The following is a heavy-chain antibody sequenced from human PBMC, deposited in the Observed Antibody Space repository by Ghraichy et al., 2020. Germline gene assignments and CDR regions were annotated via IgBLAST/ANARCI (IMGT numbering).Heavy chain of an antibody. V-gene: IGHV4-39*01. CDR1: GGSISSYY. J-gene: IGHJ4*02. CDR2: IYYRGNT. CDR3: ARRARTHFDY. Sequence: QTLSLTCTVSGGSISSYYWDWIRQPPGKGLEWIGSIYYRGNTYFNPSLKSRVTISVDTSKNQFSLKLSSVTAADTAVYYCARRARTHFDYWGQGTLVTVSS.